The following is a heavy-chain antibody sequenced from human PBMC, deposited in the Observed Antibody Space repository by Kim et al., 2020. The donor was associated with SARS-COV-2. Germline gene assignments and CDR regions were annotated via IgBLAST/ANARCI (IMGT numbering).Heavy chain of an antibody. CDR1: GGTFSSYA. CDR2: IIPIFGTA. Sequence: SVKVSCKASGGTFSSYAISWVRQAPGQGLEWMGGIIPIFGTANYAQKFQGRVTITADESTSTAYMELSSLRSEDTAVYYCARDLGDDYGGNLGFDYWGQGTLVTVSS. V-gene: IGHV1-69*13. J-gene: IGHJ4*02. CDR3: ARDLGDDYGGNLGFDY. D-gene: IGHD4-17*01.